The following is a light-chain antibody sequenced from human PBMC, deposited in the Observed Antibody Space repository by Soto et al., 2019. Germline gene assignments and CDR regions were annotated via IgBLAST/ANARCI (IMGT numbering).Light chain of an antibody. CDR3: QVWDISSDHVV. V-gene: IGLV3-21*02. Sequence: SSELTQPPSVSVAPGQTARMTCAGNDIGSKSVHWYQKRPGQAPVLVVYDDRDRPSGIPERFSGSNSGTTATLIISRVEAGDEADYFCQVWDISSDHVVFGGGTKLTVL. CDR1: DIGSKS. CDR2: DDR. J-gene: IGLJ2*01.